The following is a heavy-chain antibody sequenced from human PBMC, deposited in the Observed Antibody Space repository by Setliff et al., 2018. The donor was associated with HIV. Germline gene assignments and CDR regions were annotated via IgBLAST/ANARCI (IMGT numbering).Heavy chain of an antibody. CDR3: ARAPAGPAGYYYGMDV. J-gene: IGHJ6*02. CDR1: GFTFSSYS. CDR2: ISSSSSYI. V-gene: IGHV3-21*01. D-gene: IGHD3-10*01. Sequence: GGSLRLSCAASGFTFSSYSMNWVRQAPGKGLEWVSFISSSSSYIYYADSVKGRFTISRDNAKNSLYLQMNSLRAEDTAVYYCARAPAGPAGYYYGMDVWGQGTTVTV.